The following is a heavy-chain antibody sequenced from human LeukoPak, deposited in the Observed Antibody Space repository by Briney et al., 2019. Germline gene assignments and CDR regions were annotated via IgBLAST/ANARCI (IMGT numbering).Heavy chain of an antibody. CDR3: AKDMGGSGSPGLGMDV. V-gene: IGHV3-53*01. D-gene: IGHD3-10*01. Sequence: GGSLRLSCAASAFTVTNNYMSWVRQAPGKGLEWVSVIYSDDITYYADSVKGRFTISRDNSKNTLFLQINSLRAEDTAVYYCAKDMGGSGSPGLGMDVWGQGTTVTVSS. CDR1: AFTVTNNY. CDR2: IYSDDIT. J-gene: IGHJ6*02.